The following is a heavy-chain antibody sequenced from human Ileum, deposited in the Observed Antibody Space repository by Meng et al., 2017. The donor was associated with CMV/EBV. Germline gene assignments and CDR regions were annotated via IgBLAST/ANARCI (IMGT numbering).Heavy chain of an antibody. Sequence: QITLKESGPTLLKPTQTLTLTCTFSGFSPITNGEGVGWIRQPPGKALEWLALIYRGDDKRYSPSLNSRLSIAKDTSKNEVVLTMTNMGPVDTGTYYCAHFVGGYYPCRPDYWGQGTLVTVSS. CDR3: AHFVGGYYPCRPDY. D-gene: IGHD1-26*01. J-gene: IGHJ4*02. CDR1: GFSPITNGEG. CDR2: IYRGDDK. V-gene: IGHV2-5*02.